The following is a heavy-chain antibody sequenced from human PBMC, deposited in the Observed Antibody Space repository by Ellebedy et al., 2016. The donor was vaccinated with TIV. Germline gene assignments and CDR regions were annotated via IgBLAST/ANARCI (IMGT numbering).Heavy chain of an antibody. CDR3: AREVNRSYGMDV. CDR1: GGSISSGTYY. D-gene: IGHD2/OR15-2a*01. CDR2: IYYSGST. J-gene: IGHJ6*02. Sequence: SETLSLTXTVSGGSISSGTYYWSWIRQPPGKGLEWIGYIYYSGSTKYNPSLKSRVTISVDTSKNQFSLRLSSVTAADTAVYFCAREVNRSYGMDVWGQGTTVTVSS. V-gene: IGHV4-61*01.